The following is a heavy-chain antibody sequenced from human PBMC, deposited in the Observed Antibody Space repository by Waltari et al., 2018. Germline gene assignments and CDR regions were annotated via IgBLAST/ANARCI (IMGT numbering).Heavy chain of an antibody. Sequence: EVQLVESGGGLIQPGGSLRLSCAASGFTVSSNYMSWVRQAPGKGVGGVSVIDSGGSTSYADSVKGRFTISRDNSKNTLYLQMNSLRAEDTAVYYCARDPPYYDSSGYPYWGQGTLVTVSS. D-gene: IGHD3-22*01. J-gene: IGHJ4*02. CDR2: IDSGGST. V-gene: IGHV3-53*01. CDR3: ARDPPYYDSSGYPY. CDR1: GFTVSSNY.